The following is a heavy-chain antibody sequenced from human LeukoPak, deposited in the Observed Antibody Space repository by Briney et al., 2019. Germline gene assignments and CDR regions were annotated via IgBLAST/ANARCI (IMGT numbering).Heavy chain of an antibody. CDR3: ARGSYGGNSAFDY. Sequence: GGSLRLSCAASGFTFSSYAMHWVRQAPGKGLEYVSAISSNGGSTYYANSVKGRFTISRDNSKNTLYLQMGSLRAEDMAVYYCARGSYGGNSAFDYWGQGTLVTVSS. V-gene: IGHV3-64*01. CDR1: GFTFSSYA. D-gene: IGHD4-23*01. J-gene: IGHJ4*02. CDR2: ISSNGGST.